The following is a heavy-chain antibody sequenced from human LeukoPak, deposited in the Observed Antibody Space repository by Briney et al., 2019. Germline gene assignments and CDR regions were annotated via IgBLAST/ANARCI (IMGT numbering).Heavy chain of an antibody. CDR2: IHYSGST. Sequence: SETLSLTCTVSGGSISSYYWSWIRQPPGKGLEWIGYIHYSGSTNYNPSLKSRVTISVDTSKNQFSLKLSSVTAADTAVYYCARAQYYYYYMDVWGKGTTVTVSS. CDR3: ARAQYYYYYMDV. J-gene: IGHJ6*03. CDR1: GGSISSYY. V-gene: IGHV4-59*01.